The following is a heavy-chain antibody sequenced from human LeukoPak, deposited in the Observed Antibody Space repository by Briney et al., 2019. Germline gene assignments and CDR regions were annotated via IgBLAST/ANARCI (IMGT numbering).Heavy chain of an antibody. J-gene: IGHJ3*02. CDR3: AREVMAKRRAFDI. V-gene: IGHV3-53*04. CDR1: GFTASSNY. D-gene: IGHD2-8*01. Sequence: AGSLRLSCAASGFTASSNYMSWVRQAPGKGLEWVSVIYSDDRTYYADSVKGRFTISRHTSKKTFYLQMNSLRAEDTAVYYCAREVMAKRRAFDIWGQGTVVTVSS. CDR2: IYSDDRT.